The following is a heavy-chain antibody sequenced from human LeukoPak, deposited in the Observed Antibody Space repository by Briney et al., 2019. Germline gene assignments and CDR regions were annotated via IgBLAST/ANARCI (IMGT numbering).Heavy chain of an antibody. D-gene: IGHD3-22*01. CDR1: GFTFSSYS. CDR2: ISSSSSYI. V-gene: IGHV3-21*01. Sequence: GGSLRLSCAASGFTFSSYSMNWVRQAPGKGLEWVSSISSSSSYIYYADSVKGRITISRDNAKNSLYLQMNSLRAEDTAVYYCARLDSSGYYHLDYWGQGTLVTVSS. CDR3: ARLDSSGYYHLDY. J-gene: IGHJ4*02.